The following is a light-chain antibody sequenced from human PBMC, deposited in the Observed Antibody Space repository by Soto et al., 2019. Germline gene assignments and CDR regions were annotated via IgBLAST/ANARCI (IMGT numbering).Light chain of an antibody. Sequence: QSLLTQPACVSGSPGRSVTISCTGTISAVGGYDYVSWYQQHPGKAPKFMIYEVTNRPSGVSQRFSGSKSANTASLTISGLQAEDEADYYCSSYTSTSTYVFGTGTKVTVL. J-gene: IGLJ1*01. V-gene: IGLV2-14*01. CDR2: EVT. CDR3: SSYTSTSTYV. CDR1: ISAVGGYDY.